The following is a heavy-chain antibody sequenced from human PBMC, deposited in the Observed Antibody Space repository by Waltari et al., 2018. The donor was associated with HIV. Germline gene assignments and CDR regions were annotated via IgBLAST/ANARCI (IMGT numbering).Heavy chain of an antibody. CDR1: GFTRNNPW. CDR3: TSTGGGITDY. CDR2: IKSEDDGGTT. V-gene: IGHV3-15*01. D-gene: IGHD2-15*01. J-gene: IGHJ4*02. Sequence: EVQLVESGGGLVKPGGYLSLACGASGFTRNNPWMSWVRQAPGKGLEVVGRIKSEDDGGTTDYDAPVKGRFTISRDDSKNALYLQMNSLKTEDTALYYCTSTGGGITDYWGQGTLVTVSS.